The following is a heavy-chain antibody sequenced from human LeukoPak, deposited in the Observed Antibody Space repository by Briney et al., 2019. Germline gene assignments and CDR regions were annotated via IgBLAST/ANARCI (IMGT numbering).Heavy chain of an antibody. J-gene: IGHJ3*02. Sequence: PGGSLRLSCAASGFTFSSYGMHWVRQAPGKGLEWVAVISYDGSNKYYADSVKDRFTISRDNSKNTLYLQMNSLSAEETAVYSCATIAAEGAFDIWGQGTMVTVSS. D-gene: IGHD6-13*01. CDR2: ISYDGSNK. CDR3: ATIAAEGAFDI. CDR1: GFTFSSYG. V-gene: IGHV3-30*03.